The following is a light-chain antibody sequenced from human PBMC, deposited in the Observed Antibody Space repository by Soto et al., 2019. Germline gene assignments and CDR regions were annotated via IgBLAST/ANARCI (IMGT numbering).Light chain of an antibody. CDR2: DAS. Sequence: EIVLTQSPATLSVSPGERATLSCRASQSIGRFLAWYQHKPGQAPRLLINDASNRATGIPARFSASGSETDFTLTISSLEPEDFAVYYCQQRSSRPREISFGQGTRLEIK. V-gene: IGKV3-11*01. CDR1: QSIGRF. J-gene: IGKJ5*01. CDR3: QQRSSRPREIS.